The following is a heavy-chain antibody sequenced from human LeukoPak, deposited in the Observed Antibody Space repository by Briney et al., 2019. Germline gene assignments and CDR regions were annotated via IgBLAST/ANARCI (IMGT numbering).Heavy chain of an antibody. CDR1: GGSFSGYY. CDR3: ARVKDPGGYYYYYYMDV. Sequence: PSETLSLTCAVYGGSFSGYYWSWIRQPPGKGLEWIGEINHGGGTKYNPSLKSRVTISVDTSKNQFSLKLSSVTAADTAMYYCARVKDPGGYYYYYYMDVWGKGTTVTVSS. J-gene: IGHJ6*03. V-gene: IGHV4-34*01. CDR2: INHGGGT. D-gene: IGHD3-16*01.